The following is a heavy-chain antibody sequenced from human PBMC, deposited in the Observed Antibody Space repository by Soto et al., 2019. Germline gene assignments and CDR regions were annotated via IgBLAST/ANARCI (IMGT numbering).Heavy chain of an antibody. D-gene: IGHD5-18*01. CDR2: IDPADSDT. Sequence: PGESLKISCKASGYSFSSYWISWVRQMPGKGLEWMGRIDPADSDTSYSPSFQGHVTISADKSISTAYLQWNSLKASDTAMFYCARIGYSYTRTYYGLDVWGQGTTVTVS. CDR3: ARIGYSYTRTYYGLDV. V-gene: IGHV5-10-1*01. CDR1: GYSFSSYW. J-gene: IGHJ6*02.